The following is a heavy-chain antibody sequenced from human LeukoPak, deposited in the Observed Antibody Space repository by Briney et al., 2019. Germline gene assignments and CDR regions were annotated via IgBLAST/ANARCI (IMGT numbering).Heavy chain of an antibody. CDR1: GFTFSSYW. Sequence: PGGSLRLCCAASGFTFSSYWMSWVRQAPGKGLEWVANIKKDGSEKYYVDSVKGRFTISRDNAKTSLYLQMNSLRAEDTAVYYCARDLSGVAGYTYGRGIDYWGQGTLVTVSS. CDR2: IKKDGSEK. CDR3: ARDLSGVAGYTYGRGIDY. V-gene: IGHV3-7*01. D-gene: IGHD5-18*01. J-gene: IGHJ4*02.